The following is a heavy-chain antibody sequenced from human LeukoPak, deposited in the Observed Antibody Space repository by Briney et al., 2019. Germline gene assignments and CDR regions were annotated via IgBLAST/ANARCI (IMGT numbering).Heavy chain of an antibody. CDR3: TREAGTYDSSGYPDY. CDR2: IRSKAYGGTT. J-gene: IGHJ4*02. CDR1: GFTFGDYA. D-gene: IGHD3-22*01. Sequence: GRSLRLSCTASGFTFGDYAMSCVRQAPGKGLEWVGFIRSKAYGGTTEYAASVKGRFTISRDDSKSIAYLQMNSLKTEDTAVYYCTREAGTYDSSGYPDYWGQGTRVTVSS. V-gene: IGHV3-49*04.